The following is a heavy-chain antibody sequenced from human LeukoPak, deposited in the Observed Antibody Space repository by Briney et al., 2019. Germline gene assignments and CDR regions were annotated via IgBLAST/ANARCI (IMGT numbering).Heavy chain of an antibody. CDR3: ARFGYSGWNLEY. CDR1: GFSFRDFW. J-gene: IGHJ4*02. CDR2: INQGGSLN. V-gene: IGHV3-7*01. D-gene: IGHD5-12*01. Sequence: GGSLRLSCAASGFSFRDFWMSWVRQSPGKGLEWVASINQGGSLNYYVDSVKGRFTISRDDAKSSLYVRMDSLRDEETAVYYCARFGYSGWNLEYWGQGTLVTVSS.